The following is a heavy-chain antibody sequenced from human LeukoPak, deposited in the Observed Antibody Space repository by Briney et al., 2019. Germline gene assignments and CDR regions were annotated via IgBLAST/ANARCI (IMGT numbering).Heavy chain of an antibody. CDR3: ARDGPPTGAGDFDY. J-gene: IGHJ4*02. D-gene: IGHD3-10*01. Sequence: PGGSLRLSCAASGFTVSSYSMGWVRQAPGKGLEWVSYIGRTAIYADSVRGRFTISRDNAENSLYPQMNSLRAEDTAVYYCARDGPPTGAGDFDYWGQGTPVTVSS. CDR1: GFTVSSYS. V-gene: IGHV3-48*01. CDR2: IGRTAI.